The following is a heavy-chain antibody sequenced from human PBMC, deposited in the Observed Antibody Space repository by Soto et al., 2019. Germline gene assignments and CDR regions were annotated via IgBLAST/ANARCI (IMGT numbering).Heavy chain of an antibody. V-gene: IGHV1-8*01. CDR1: GYTFTSYD. CDR3: VRGRVMXTFGVVIVIDY. Sequence: ASVKVSCKASGYTFTSYDINWVRQATGQGLEWMGWINPNTGYTDYAQKFQDRVTMTGNTSITTAYMELSSLRSEDTAVYYCVRGRVMXTFGVVIVIDYWGQGSPVTVS. CDR2: INPNTGYT. J-gene: IGHJ4*02. D-gene: IGHD3-16*02.